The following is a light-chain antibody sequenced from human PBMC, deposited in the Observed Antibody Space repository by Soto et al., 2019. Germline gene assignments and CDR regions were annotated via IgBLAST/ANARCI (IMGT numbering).Light chain of an antibody. CDR1: SSNIGAGYD. CDR2: DNN. V-gene: IGLV1-40*01. Sequence: QSVLTQPPSMSGATGRRVTISCTGCSSNIGAGYDVHWYQQHPGTAPKLLIFDNNIRPSGVPDRFSGSKSDTSASLAITGLQAEDEADHYCQSFDTSLSGFVVFGGGTKLTVL. CDR3: QSFDTSLSGFVV. J-gene: IGLJ2*01.